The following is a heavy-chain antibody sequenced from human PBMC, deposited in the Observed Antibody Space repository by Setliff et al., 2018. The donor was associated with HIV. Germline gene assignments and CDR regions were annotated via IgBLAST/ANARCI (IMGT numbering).Heavy chain of an antibody. CDR3: AREVDYYDSSRYLLLYYFDS. CDR2: IYHSGST. CDR1: GGSVSNGDYY. D-gene: IGHD3-22*01. Sequence: NPSETLSLTCSVSGGSVSNGDYYWSWIRQPPGKGLEWIGYIYHSGSTYYNPSLKSRVTISIDRSKNQFSLKLSSVTAADTAVYYCAREVDYYDSSRYLLLYYFDSWGQGTLVTVSS. J-gene: IGHJ4*02. V-gene: IGHV4-30-4*08.